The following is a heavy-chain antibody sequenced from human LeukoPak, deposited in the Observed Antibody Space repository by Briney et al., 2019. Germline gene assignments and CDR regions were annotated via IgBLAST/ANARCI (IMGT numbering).Heavy chain of an antibody. D-gene: IGHD3-22*01. J-gene: IGHJ4*02. CDR2: ISYDGSNK. V-gene: IGHV3-30-3*01. CDR1: GFTFSSYA. CDR3: ARDPVPLWSYDSSGYFDY. Sequence: GGSLRLSCAASGFTFSSYAMHWVRQAPGKGLEWVAVISYDGSNKYYADSVKGRFTISRDNSKNTLYLQMNSLRAEDTAVYYCARDPVPLWSYDSSGYFDYWAQETLVTASS.